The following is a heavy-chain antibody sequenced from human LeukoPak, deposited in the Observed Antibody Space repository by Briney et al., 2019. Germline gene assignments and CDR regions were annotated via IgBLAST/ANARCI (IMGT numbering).Heavy chain of an antibody. CDR1: GVSITSNRY. V-gene: IGHV4-39*02. Sequence: SETLSLTCTVSGVSITSNRYWGWIRQPPGKGLEWIGSIFYSGTTYYNPSLKSRPTISLDTSKNQFSLKLSSVTAADTAVYYCARDHSSGYYRYDDYWGQGTLVTVSS. D-gene: IGHD3-22*01. CDR3: ARDHSSGYYRYDDY. CDR2: IFYSGTT. J-gene: IGHJ4*02.